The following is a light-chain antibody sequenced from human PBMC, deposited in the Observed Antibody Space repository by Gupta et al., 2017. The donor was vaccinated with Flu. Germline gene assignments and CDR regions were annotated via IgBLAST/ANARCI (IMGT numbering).Light chain of an antibody. Sequence: SVTISCTGTSSDVGGYNYVYWYQHHTGEANKLMIYEVIKRPAGVANRFSGSKAGNTASLTISVRSEEDEADYYGCTNTSSNALEFGGGTKLTVL. V-gene: IGLV2-14*01. CDR2: EVI. CDR3: CTNTSSNALE. J-gene: IGLJ3*02. CDR1: SSDVGGYNY.